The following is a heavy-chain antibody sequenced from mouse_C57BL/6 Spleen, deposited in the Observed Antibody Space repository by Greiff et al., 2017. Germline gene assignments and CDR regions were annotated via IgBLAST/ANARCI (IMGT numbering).Heavy chain of an antibody. CDR3: ARSAYGNYLYDVDY. Sequence: QVQLLQPGAVLVPPGASVQLSCKASGYTFTSYWMHWVKQRPGRGLEWIGRIDPNSGGTKYNEKFKSTATLTVDKPSSTAYMQLSSLTSEDSAVYYSARSAYGNYLYDVDYWGQGTTRTVSS. CDR2: IDPNSGGT. CDR1: GYTFTSYW. J-gene: IGHJ2*01. D-gene: IGHD2-1*01. V-gene: IGHV1-72*01.